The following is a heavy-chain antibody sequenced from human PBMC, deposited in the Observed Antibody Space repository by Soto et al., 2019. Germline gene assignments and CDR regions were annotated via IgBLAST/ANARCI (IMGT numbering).Heavy chain of an antibody. J-gene: IGHJ6*03. D-gene: IGHD6-13*01. CDR3: ARLCDSSCAPDAYYIDV. CDR2: IYYSGST. CDR1: GGSISSSSYY. V-gene: IGHV4-39*01. Sequence: PSETLSLTCTVSGGSISSSSYYWGWIRQPPGKGLEWIGSIYYSGSTYYNPSLKSRVTISVDTSKNQFSLKLSSVTAADTAVYYCARLCDSSCAPDAYYIDVWGKGTTVTVSS.